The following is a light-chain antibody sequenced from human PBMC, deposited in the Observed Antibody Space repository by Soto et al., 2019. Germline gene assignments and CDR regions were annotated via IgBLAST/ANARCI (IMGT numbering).Light chain of an antibody. V-gene: IGKV3-20*01. CDR2: GAS. Sequence: EIVLTQSPGTLSLSPGEGATLSCRASQSVSSSYIAWYQQRPGQTPSLLIYGASTRATGLPDRFSGSGSGTHFTLTISRLEPGDFAVYYCQHFGGTTSTFGQGTRLEIK. CDR1: QSVSSSY. CDR3: QHFGGTTST. J-gene: IGKJ5*01.